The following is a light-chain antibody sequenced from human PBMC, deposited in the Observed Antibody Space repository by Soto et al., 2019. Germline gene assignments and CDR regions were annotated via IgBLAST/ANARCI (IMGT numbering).Light chain of an antibody. Sequence: QSVLTQPPSVSGAPGQRVTISCTGSSSNIGAGYDVHWYQQLPRTAPKLLIYVNSNRPSGVPDRFSGSKSGTSASLAITGLQAEDEADYYCQSYDSILSGSVFGGGTKLTVL. V-gene: IGLV1-40*01. CDR2: VNS. CDR3: QSYDSILSGSV. CDR1: SSNIGAGYD. J-gene: IGLJ2*01.